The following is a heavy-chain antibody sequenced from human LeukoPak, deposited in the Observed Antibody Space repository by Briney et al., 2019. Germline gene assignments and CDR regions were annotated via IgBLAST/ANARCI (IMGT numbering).Heavy chain of an antibody. Sequence: GGSLRLSCAASGFTFDDYAMHWVRHAPGKGLEWVSGISWNSGSIGYADSVKGQFTISRDNAKNSLYLQMNSLRAEDTALYYCAKVAGYPDAFDIWGQGTMVTVSS. V-gene: IGHV3-9*01. CDR1: GFTFDDYA. J-gene: IGHJ3*02. D-gene: IGHD1-1*01. CDR3: AKVAGYPDAFDI. CDR2: ISWNSGSI.